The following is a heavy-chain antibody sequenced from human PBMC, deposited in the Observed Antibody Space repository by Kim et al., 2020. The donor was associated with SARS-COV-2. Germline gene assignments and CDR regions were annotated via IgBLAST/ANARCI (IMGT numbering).Heavy chain of an antibody. J-gene: IGHJ4*02. D-gene: IGHD2-15*01. CDR3: ARGAPTSGGSWPHDS. V-gene: IGHV1-2*02. CDR2: VNPNTGGT. Sequence: ASVKVSCKASGYTFTGYYIHWVRQAPGQGLEWMAWVNPNTGGTNYAQKFQGRVTMTRDTSISTAYMDLSRLRSDDTAIYYCARGAPTSGGSWPHDSWGQGTLVTVSS. CDR1: GYTFTGYY.